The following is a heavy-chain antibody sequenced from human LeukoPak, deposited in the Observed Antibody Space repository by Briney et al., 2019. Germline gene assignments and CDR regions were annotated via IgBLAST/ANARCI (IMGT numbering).Heavy chain of an antibody. Sequence: GGSLRLSCAASGFTFSDYYMSWIRQAPGKGLEWVSYISSSSSYTNYAYAVKGRFTISRENAKNSMYLQMNSLRAEDTAVYYCAKVPAAGDYFDYWGQGTLVTVSS. V-gene: IGHV3-11*06. CDR3: AKVPAAGDYFDY. CDR2: ISSSSSYT. D-gene: IGHD2-2*01. CDR1: GFTFSDYY. J-gene: IGHJ4*02.